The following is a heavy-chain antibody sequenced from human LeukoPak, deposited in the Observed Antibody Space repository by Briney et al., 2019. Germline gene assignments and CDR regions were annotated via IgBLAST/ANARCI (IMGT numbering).Heavy chain of an antibody. CDR1: GFTFSSYG. D-gene: IGHD2-15*01. CDR2: IRYDGSNK. CDR3: AKDPCSGGSCYSDFDY. V-gene: IGHV3-30*02. Sequence: PGGSLRLSCAASGFTFSSYGMHWARQAPGKGLEWVAFIRYDGSNKYYADSVKGRFTIYRHNSKNTLYLQMNTQRAEDRAVYYCAKDPCSGGSCYSDFDYWGQGTLVTVSS. J-gene: IGHJ4*02.